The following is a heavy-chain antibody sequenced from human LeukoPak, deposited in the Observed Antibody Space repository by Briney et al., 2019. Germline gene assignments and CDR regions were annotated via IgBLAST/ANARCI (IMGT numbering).Heavy chain of an antibody. CDR3: ARPRKYSSSWPFDY. D-gene: IGHD6-13*01. J-gene: IGHJ4*02. CDR1: GGSFSGYY. CDR2: INHSGST. V-gene: IGHV4-34*01. Sequence: SETLSLTCAVYGGSFSGYYWSWIRQPPGKGLEWIGEINHSGSTNYNPSLKSRVTISVDTSKNQFSLKLSSVTAADTAVYYCARPRKYSSSWPFDYWGQGTLVTVSS.